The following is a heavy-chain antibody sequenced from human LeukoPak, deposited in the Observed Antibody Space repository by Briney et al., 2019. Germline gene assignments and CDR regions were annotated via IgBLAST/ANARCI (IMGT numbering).Heavy chain of an antibody. CDR2: IYHSGST. D-gene: IGHD4-23*01. CDR3: ARGEDDYSGNRAFDI. V-gene: IGHV4-38-2*02. J-gene: IGHJ3*02. Sequence: SETLSLTCTVSGYSISSGYYWGWIRQPPGKGLEWIGSIYHSGSTYYNPSLKSRVTISVDTSKNQFSLKLSSVTAADTAVYYCARGEDDYSGNRAFDIWGQGTMVTVSS. CDR1: GYSISSGYY.